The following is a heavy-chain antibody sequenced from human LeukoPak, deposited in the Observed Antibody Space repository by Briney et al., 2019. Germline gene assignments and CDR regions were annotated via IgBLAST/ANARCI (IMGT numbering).Heavy chain of an antibody. CDR1: GGSIISSSYY. CDR3: ARTANLLLRSTYYFDY. Sequence: SETLPLTCTVSGGSIISSSYYWGWIRQPPGKGLEWIGSIYYSGSTYYNPSLKSRVTVSVDTSKNQFSLKLSSVTAADTAVYYCARTANLLLRSTYYFDYWGQGTLVTVSS. CDR2: IYYSGST. J-gene: IGHJ4*02. D-gene: IGHD3-22*01. V-gene: IGHV4-39*07.